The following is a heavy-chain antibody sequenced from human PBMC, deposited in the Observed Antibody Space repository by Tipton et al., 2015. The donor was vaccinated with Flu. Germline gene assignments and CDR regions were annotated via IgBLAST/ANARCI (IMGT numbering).Heavy chain of an antibody. J-gene: IGHJ6*02. CDR2: INHSGST. V-gene: IGHV4-34*01. CDR3: ARDDRVVVVPAAMGFLYGMDV. CDR1: GGSFRGYY. Sequence: TLSLTCAVYGGSFRGYYWSWIRQPPGKGLEWFGEINHSGSTNYNPSLKSRVTISVDTSKNQFSLKLSSVTAADTAVYYCARDDRVVVVPAAMGFLYGMDVWGQGTTVTVSS. D-gene: IGHD2-2*01.